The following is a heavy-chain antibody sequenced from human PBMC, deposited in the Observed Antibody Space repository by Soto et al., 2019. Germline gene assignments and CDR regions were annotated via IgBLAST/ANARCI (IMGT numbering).Heavy chain of an antibody. D-gene: IGHD6-13*01. Sequence: ASVKVSCKASGYTFTSYAMHWVRQAPGQRREWMGWINAGNGNTKYSQKFQGRVTITRDTSASTAYMELSSLRSEDTAVYYCARTSSWKLTPYYYYYGMDVWGQGTTVTVSS. V-gene: IGHV1-3*01. CDR2: INAGNGNT. J-gene: IGHJ6*02. CDR3: ARTSSWKLTPYYYYYGMDV. CDR1: GYTFTSYA.